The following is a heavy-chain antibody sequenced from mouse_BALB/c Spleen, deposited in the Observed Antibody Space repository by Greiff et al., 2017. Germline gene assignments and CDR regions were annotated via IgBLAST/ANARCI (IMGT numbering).Heavy chain of an antibody. CDR1: GFTFSSYA. CDR3: ARGHENYFDY. J-gene: IGHJ2*01. CDR2: ISSGGST. Sequence: EVMLVESGGGLVKPGGSLKLSCAASGFTFSSYAMSWVRQTPEKRLEWVASISSGGSTYYPDSVKGRFTISRDNARNILYLQMSSLRSEDTAMYYCARGHENYFDYWGQGTTLTVSS. V-gene: IGHV5-6-5*01.